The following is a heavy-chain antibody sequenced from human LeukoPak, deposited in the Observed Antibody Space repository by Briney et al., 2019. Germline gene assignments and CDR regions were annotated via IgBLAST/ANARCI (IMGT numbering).Heavy chain of an antibody. J-gene: IGHJ4*02. Sequence: ASVKVSCKASGYTFTSFGISWVRQAPGQGREGMGWISAYNGNTNYVQKFQGRVTMTTDISTSTAYMELRSLRSDDTAVFYCVRDLGVDTSMIFFDYWGQGTLVTVSS. CDR3: VRDLGVDTSMIFFDY. V-gene: IGHV1-18*01. CDR1: GYTFTSFG. CDR2: ISAYNGNT. D-gene: IGHD5-18*01.